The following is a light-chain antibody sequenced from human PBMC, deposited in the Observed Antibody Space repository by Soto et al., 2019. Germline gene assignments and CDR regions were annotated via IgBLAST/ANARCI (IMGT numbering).Light chain of an antibody. Sequence: EIVLTQSPATLSLSPGERATLSCRASQSVSSSYLAWYQQKPGQAPRLLIYGASSRATGIPDRFSGSGSGTGFTLTISRLEPEDFAVYYCQQYGGSITFGQGTRLEIK. J-gene: IGKJ5*01. CDR1: QSVSSSY. CDR2: GAS. CDR3: QQYGGSIT. V-gene: IGKV3-20*01.